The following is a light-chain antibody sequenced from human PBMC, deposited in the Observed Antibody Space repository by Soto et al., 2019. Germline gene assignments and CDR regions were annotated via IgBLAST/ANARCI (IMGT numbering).Light chain of an antibody. CDR2: ENN. CDR3: GTWDSSLSAGGV. V-gene: IGLV1-51*02. Sequence: QSVLTQPPSVSAAPGQKLTISCSGSSSKIGNNYVSWYQQLPGTAPKLLIYENNKRPSGIPDRFSGSKSGTSATLGITGLQTGEEADYYCGTWDSSLSAGGVFGTGTKVTVL. J-gene: IGLJ1*01. CDR1: SSKIGNNY.